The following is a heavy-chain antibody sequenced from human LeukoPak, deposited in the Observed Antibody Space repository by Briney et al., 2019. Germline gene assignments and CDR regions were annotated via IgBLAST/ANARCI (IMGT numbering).Heavy chain of an antibody. V-gene: IGHV3-74*01. J-gene: IGHJ4*02. D-gene: IGHD3-22*01. Sequence: GGSLSLSCAASGFTFSSYWMHWVRQAPGKGLVWVSRINSDGSSTSYADSVKGRFTISRDNAKNPLYLQMNSLRAEDTAVYYCAKSQRGMCYYDTSGYYTLDYWGQGTLVIVSS. CDR3: AKSQRGMCYYDTSGYYTLDY. CDR2: INSDGSST. CDR1: GFTFSSYW.